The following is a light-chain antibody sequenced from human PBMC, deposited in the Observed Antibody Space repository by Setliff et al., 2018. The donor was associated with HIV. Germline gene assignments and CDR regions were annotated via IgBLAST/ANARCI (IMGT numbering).Light chain of an antibody. CDR2: DVI. CDR1: SNDIGGFDY. V-gene: IGLV2-14*03. CDR3: SSFTITTTPSGSV. Sequence: QSALTQPASVSGSPGQSIAISCTGTSNDIGGFDYVSWYQQHPGKAPKLVIYDVIKRPAVVSDRFSASKSGNTASLTISGLQAEDEADYYCSSFTITTTPSGSVFGTGTKVTVL. J-gene: IGLJ1*01.